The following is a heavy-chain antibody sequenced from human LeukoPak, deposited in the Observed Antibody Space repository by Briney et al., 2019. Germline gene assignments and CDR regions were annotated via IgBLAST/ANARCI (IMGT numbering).Heavy chain of an antibody. CDR3: ARGRGYYYDSSGYYAGSYEFSY. J-gene: IGHJ4*02. CDR1: GYTFTGYY. Sequence: GASVNVSCKASGYTFTGYYMHWVRQAPGQGLEWMGWINPNSGGTNYAQKLQGWVTMTRDTSISTAYMELSRLRSDDTAVYYCARGRGYYYDSSGYYAGSYEFSYWGQGTLVTVSS. CDR2: INPNSGGT. D-gene: IGHD3-22*01. V-gene: IGHV1-2*04.